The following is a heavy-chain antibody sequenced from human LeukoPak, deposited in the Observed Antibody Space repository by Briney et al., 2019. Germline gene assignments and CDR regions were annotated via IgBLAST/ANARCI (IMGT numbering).Heavy chain of an antibody. CDR1: GGSISSYY. Sequence: SETLSLTCTVSGGSISSYYWSWIRPPAGKGLEWIGRVYSSGSTNYKYSLKGRVTMSVDTSKNQFSLHLSSVTAADTAVYYCARGADSSGYYSIFYFDYWGQGTLVTVSS. V-gene: IGHV4-4*07. J-gene: IGHJ4*02. CDR3: ARGADSSGYYSIFYFDY. CDR2: VYSSGST. D-gene: IGHD3-22*01.